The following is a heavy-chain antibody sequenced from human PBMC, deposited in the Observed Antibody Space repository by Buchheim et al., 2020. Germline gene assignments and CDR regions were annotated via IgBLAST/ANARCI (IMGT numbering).Heavy chain of an antibody. CDR2: INPNSGGT. CDR1: GYTFTGYY. J-gene: IGHJ6*02. V-gene: IGHV1-2*02. D-gene: IGHD1-7*01. CDR3: ARGVTGTTNYYYYGMDV. Sequence: QVQLVQSGAEVKKPGASVKVSCKASGYTFTGYYMHWVRQAPGQGLEWMGWINPNSGGTNYAQKVQGRVTMTRDTSISTAYMELSRLRSDDTAVYYCARGVTGTTNYYYYGMDVWGQGTT.